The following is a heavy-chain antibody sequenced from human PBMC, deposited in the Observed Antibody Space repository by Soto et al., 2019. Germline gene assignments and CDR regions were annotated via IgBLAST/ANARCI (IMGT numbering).Heavy chain of an antibody. CDR3: AKDIRYCSSTSCSV. J-gene: IGHJ6*02. Sequence: PGASLRLCCAASGFTFSSYAMGWVRQAPGKGLEWVSAIRGSGGSTYYADSVKGRFTISRDTSKNTLYLQMNSLRAEDTAVYYCAKDIRYCSSTSCSVWGQGTTVTVSS. CDR2: IRGSGGST. D-gene: IGHD2-2*01. CDR1: GFTFSSYA. V-gene: IGHV3-23*01.